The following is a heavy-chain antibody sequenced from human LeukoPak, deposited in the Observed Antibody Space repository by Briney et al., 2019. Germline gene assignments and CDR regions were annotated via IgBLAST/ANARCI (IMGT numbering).Heavy chain of an antibody. J-gene: IGHJ4*02. Sequence: PSQTLSLTCTVSGVSISSGGYYWSWIRQHPGKGLEWIGYIYYSGSTYYNPSLKSRVTISVDTSKNQFSLKLSSVTAADTAVYYCARDQGGSGWYGDFDYWGQGTLVTVSS. D-gene: IGHD6-19*01. V-gene: IGHV4-31*03. CDR1: GVSISSGGYY. CDR3: ARDQGGSGWYGDFDY. CDR2: IYYSGST.